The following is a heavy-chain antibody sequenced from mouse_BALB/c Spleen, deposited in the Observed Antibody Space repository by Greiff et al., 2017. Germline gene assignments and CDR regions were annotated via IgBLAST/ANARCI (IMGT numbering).Heavy chain of an antibody. D-gene: IGHD2-14*01. CDR2: IYPGNSDT. J-gene: IGHJ4*01. V-gene: IGHV1-5*01. CDR1: GYSFTSYW. CDR3: TRPCDYGDDGDYAMDY. Sequence: VQLQQSGTVLARPGASVKMSCKASGYSFTSYWMHWVKQRPGQGLEWIGAIYPGNSDTSYNQKFKGKAKLTAVTSASTAYMELSSLTNEDSAVYYCTRPCDYGDDGDYAMDYWGQGTSVTVSS.